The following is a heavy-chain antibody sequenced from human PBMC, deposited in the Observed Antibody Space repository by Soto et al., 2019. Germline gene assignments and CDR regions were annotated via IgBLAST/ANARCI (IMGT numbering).Heavy chain of an antibody. Sequence: LRLSCAASGFTFDDYGVSWVRQVPGKGLEWVSGINWNGGSTGYVESVKGRFTIYRDNAKNSLYLLMNSLRAEDTALYYCARVPRYDFWSGFDYWGQGTVVTVSS. CDR3: ARVPRYDFWSGFDY. J-gene: IGHJ4*02. CDR1: GFTFDDYG. D-gene: IGHD3-3*01. CDR2: INWNGGST. V-gene: IGHV3-20*04.